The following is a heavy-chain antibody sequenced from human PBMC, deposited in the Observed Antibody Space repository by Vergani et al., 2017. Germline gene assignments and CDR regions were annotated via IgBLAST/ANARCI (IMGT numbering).Heavy chain of an antibody. CDR3: ARHLRLLWFGDEKGY. CDR2: IYYSGST. Sequence: QLQLQESGPGLVKPSETLSLTCTVSGGSISSSSYYWGWIRQPPGKGLEWIGSIYYSGSTYSHPSLKSRVTISVDTSKNQFSRKLSSVTAADTAVYYCARHLRLLWFGDEKGYWGQGTLVTVSS. V-gene: IGHV4-39*01. D-gene: IGHD3-10*01. J-gene: IGHJ4*02. CDR1: GGSISSSSYY.